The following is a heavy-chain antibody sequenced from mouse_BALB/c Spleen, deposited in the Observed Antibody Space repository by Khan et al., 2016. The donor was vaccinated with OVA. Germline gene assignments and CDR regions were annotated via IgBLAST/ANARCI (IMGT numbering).Heavy chain of an antibody. CDR3: ARSGYGGFAY. J-gene: IGHJ3*01. CDR1: GYSFTDYT. D-gene: IGHD1-2*01. Sequence: EVQLQQSGPELVKPGASMKISCKASGYSFTDYTMNWVKQSHGKNLEWIGLINPYNGDTNYNQKFKGKATLNVDKSSRTAYMEFLNLTSEDSSVYYCARSGYGGFAYWGQGTLVTVSA. V-gene: IGHV1-26*01. CDR2: INPYNGDT.